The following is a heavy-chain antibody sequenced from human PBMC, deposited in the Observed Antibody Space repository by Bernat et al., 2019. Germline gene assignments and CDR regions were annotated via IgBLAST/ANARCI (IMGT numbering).Heavy chain of an antibody. Sequence: QVQLVESGGGVVQPGRSLRLSCIVSGFTFSGHGMHWVRQAPGKGLEWVASISSDGYNRHFTDSVKGRFTISRDNSKNTLYLQMNSLRAEDTAVYYCAITDNFDYWGQGTLVTVFS. V-gene: IGHV3-30*03. CDR1: GFTFSGHG. CDR2: ISSDGYNR. J-gene: IGHJ4*02. CDR3: AITDNFDY.